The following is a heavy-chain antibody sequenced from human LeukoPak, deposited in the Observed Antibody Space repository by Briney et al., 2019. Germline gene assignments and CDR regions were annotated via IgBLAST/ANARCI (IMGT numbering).Heavy chain of an antibody. J-gene: IGHJ3*02. V-gene: IGHV4-61*02. D-gene: IGHD3-10*01. Sequence: PSQTLSLTCTVSGGSISSGSYYWSWIRQPAGKGLEWIGRTYTSGSTNYNPSLKSRVTISVDTSKNQFSLKLSSVTAVDTAVYYCARAGYYDAFDIWGQGTMVTVSS. CDR2: TYTSGST. CDR3: ARAGYYDAFDI. CDR1: GGSISSGSYY.